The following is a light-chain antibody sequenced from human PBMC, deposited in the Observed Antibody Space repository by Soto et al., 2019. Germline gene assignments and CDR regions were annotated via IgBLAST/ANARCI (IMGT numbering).Light chain of an antibody. V-gene: IGKV2-30*01. Sequence: DVVMTQSPLSLSVTLGQPATISCRSSQGLVYSDGNTFLNWFHQRPGQSPRRLIYQVSNRDSGVPDRFSGSGSGTDYRLTIIRVEAEVVVIYSCVQGTHWPWTFGQGTKVEIK. CDR1: QGLVYSDGNTF. CDR2: QVS. J-gene: IGKJ1*01. CDR3: VQGTHWPWT.